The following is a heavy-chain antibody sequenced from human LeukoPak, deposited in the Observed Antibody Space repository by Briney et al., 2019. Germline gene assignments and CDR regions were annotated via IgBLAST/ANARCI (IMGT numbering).Heavy chain of an antibody. Sequence: SETLSLTCTVSGGSISSSSYYWGWIRQPPGKGLEWIGSIYYSGSTYYNPSLKSRVTISVDMSKSQFSLKLSSVTAADTAVYYCARDGLNYYDSSDFDYWGQGTLVTVSS. CDR1: GGSISSSSYY. CDR2: IYYSGST. CDR3: ARDGLNYYDSSDFDY. D-gene: IGHD3-22*01. V-gene: IGHV4-39*07. J-gene: IGHJ4*02.